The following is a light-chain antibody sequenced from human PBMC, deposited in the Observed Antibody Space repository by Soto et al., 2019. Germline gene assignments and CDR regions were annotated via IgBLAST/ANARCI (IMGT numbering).Light chain of an antibody. CDR3: QQRSNWLIT. Sequence: EIVLTQSPATLSLSPGERATLSCRASQSVSSYLAWYQQKPGQAPRLLIYDASNRATGIPARFSGSGPGTDFTLTISSLEPEDFAVYYCQQRSNWLITFGQGTRWRL. CDR1: QSVSSY. J-gene: IGKJ5*01. CDR2: DAS. V-gene: IGKV3-11*01.